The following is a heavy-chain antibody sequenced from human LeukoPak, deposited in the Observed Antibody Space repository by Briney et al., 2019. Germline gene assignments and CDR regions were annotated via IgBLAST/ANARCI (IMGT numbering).Heavy chain of an antibody. Sequence: GGSLRLSCAASGFTFSSYAMSWVRQAPGKGLEWVSAISGSGGSTHYADSVKGRFSISRDNSKNTLYLQMNSLRAEDTAVYYCAKGYCSGGSCSPDYWGQGTLVTVSS. CDR3: AKGYCSGGSCSPDY. J-gene: IGHJ4*02. CDR1: GFTFSSYA. V-gene: IGHV3-23*01. D-gene: IGHD2-15*01. CDR2: ISGSGGST.